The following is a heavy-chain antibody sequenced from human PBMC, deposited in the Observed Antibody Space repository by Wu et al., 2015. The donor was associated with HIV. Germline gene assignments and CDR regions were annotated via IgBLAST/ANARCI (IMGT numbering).Heavy chain of an antibody. J-gene: IGHJ4*02. CDR3: ARDATPITTEFDY. Sequence: QVQLVQSGAEVQKPGSSVKVSCKASGGTFSSYGISWVRQAPGHGLEWMAWINPSGGATIYAEAFEGRVTVTTDTSMKTVYMELESLTSGDTAMYFCARDATPITTEFDYWGQGTLVTVSS. CDR1: GGTFSSYG. V-gene: IGHV1-2*02. CDR2: INPSGGAT. D-gene: IGHD4-11*01.